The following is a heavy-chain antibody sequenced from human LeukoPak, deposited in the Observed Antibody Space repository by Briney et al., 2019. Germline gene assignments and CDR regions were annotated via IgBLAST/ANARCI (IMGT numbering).Heavy chain of an antibody. V-gene: IGHV4-39*01. J-gene: IGHJ4*02. CDR2: IYYSGST. CDR1: GGSISSSSYY. CDR3: ARCLFMIRGAFDY. Sequence: SETLSLTCTVSGGSISSSSYYWGWIRQPPGKGLEWIGSIYYSGSTYYKPSLKSRVTISVDTSKNQFSLKLSSVTAADTAVYYCARCLFMIRGAFDYWGQGTLVTVSS. D-gene: IGHD3-16*01.